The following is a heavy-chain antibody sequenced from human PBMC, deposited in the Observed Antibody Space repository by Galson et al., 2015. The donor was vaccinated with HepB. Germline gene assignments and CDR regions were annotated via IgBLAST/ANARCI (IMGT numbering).Heavy chain of an antibody. CDR3: AKSQSHSVLRGLDY. D-gene: IGHD5/OR15-5a*01. V-gene: IGHV3-23*01. CDR2: ISGSGDRT. J-gene: IGHJ4*01. CDR1: GFSFSNYA. Sequence: SLRLSCAASGFSFSNYAMSWVRQAPGKGLEWLSTISGSGDRTYYADSVTGRFTVSRDNSKNTLYLQVNNLRAEDSAVYYCAKSQSHSVLRGLDYWGHGTLVTVSS.